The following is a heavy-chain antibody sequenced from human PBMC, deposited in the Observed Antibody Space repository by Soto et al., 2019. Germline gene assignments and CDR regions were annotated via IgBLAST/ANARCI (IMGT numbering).Heavy chain of an antibody. J-gene: IGHJ6*02. CDR3: ARVRCCSSTSCNVCYYGMDV. V-gene: IGHV4-31*03. Sequence: QVQLQESGPGLVKPSQTLSLTCTVSGGPISSGGYYWSWIRQHPGKGLEWIGYIYYSGSTYYNPSLRSRVTISVDTSKNQFSLKLSSVTAADTAVYYCARVRCCSSTSCNVCYYGMDVWGQGTTVTVSS. CDR2: IYYSGST. D-gene: IGHD2-2*01. CDR1: GGPISSGGYY.